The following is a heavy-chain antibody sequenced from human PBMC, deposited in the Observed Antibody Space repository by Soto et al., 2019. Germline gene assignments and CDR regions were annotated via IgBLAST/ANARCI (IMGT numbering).Heavy chain of an antibody. CDR2: IYAGTIT. CDR1: GITVSSYY. V-gene: IGHV3-53*01. Sequence: GGSLRLSCAVSGITVSSYYMSWVRQAAGKGLEWVSVIYAGTITYYADSVKGRFTIYRDNSKNTLNLEMNSLRVEDTAVYYCARIPYDNSGTIFDYWGQGTLVTVSS. J-gene: IGHJ4*02. D-gene: IGHD3-22*01. CDR3: ARIPYDNSGTIFDY.